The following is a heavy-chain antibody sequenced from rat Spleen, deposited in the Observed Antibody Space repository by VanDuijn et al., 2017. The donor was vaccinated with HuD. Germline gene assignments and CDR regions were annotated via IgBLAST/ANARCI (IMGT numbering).Heavy chain of an antibody. CDR1: GFSLTSYH. J-gene: IGHJ3*01. Sequence: QVQLKESGPGLVQPSQTLSLACTVSGFSLTSYHVHWVRQPSGKGLEWMGVIWTGGSTEYNSALKSRLSISRDTSKSQVFLKLNSLQTEDTAIYYCTRANWFAYWGQGTLVTVSS. CDR2: IWTGGST. V-gene: IGHV2-43*01. CDR3: TRANWFAY.